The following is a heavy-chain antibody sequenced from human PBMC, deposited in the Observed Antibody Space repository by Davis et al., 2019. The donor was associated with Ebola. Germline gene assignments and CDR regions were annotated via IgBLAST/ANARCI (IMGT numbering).Heavy chain of an antibody. CDR2: IYYSGST. D-gene: IGHD5-12*01. V-gene: IGHV4-39*01. CDR3: ARPNSGYDLALDY. Sequence: SETLSLTCTVSGGSISSSSYYWGWIRQPPGKGLEWIGSIYYSGSTYYNPSLKSRVTISVDTSKNQFSLKLSSVPAADTAVYYCARPNSGYDLALDYWGQGTLVTVSS. J-gene: IGHJ4*02. CDR1: GGSISSSSYY.